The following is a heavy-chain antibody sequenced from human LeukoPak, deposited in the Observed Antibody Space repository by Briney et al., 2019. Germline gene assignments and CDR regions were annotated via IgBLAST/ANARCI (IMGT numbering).Heavy chain of an antibody. D-gene: IGHD6-19*01. V-gene: IGHV3-48*01. Sequence: GGSLRLSCAASGFVFNAYSMHWVRQAPGKGLEWISYISFSSGTIYYGDSVKGRFTISRDNAKRSLYLQMNSLRPEDTAVYYCARDHPHGSGWGLDFWGRGTLVTVAS. J-gene: IGHJ4*02. CDR2: ISFSSGTI. CDR3: ARDHPHGSGWGLDF. CDR1: GFVFNAYS.